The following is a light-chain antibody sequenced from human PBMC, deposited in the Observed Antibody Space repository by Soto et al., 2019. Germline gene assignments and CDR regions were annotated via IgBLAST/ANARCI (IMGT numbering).Light chain of an antibody. V-gene: IGKV3-11*01. J-gene: IGKJ2*02. Sequence: IVLTQFPGTLSLSPGESAALSCRASQNLNNDLAWYQQKSGQPPRLLVYGASNRATGVPARFSGSGSGTDFTLTISSLEPEDFAVYYCHHRSNWSTFGQGTKLEI. CDR1: QNLNND. CDR2: GAS. CDR3: HHRSNWST.